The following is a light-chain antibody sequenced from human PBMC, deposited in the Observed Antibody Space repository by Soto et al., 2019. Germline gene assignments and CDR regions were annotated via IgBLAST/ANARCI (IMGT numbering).Light chain of an antibody. Sequence: DIQMTQSPSSLSASVGDRATITCRASQTVSIYLSWYQQKPGQAPKLLIYAASSLQSGIPSRFSGSGSGTDFTLTISSLQPEDFAIYYCQQRSSSPWTFGQGTKVEIK. CDR2: AAS. CDR1: QTVSIY. CDR3: QQRSSSPWT. V-gene: IGKV1-39*01. J-gene: IGKJ1*01.